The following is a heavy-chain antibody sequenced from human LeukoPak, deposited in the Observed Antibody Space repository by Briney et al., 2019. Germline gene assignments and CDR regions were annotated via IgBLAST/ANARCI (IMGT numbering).Heavy chain of an antibody. CDR1: GGTFSSYA. CDR3: ARDLSGYYDSSGYYPNWFDP. CDR2: ISAYNGNT. V-gene: IGHV1-18*01. D-gene: IGHD3-22*01. Sequence: ASVKVSCKASGGTFSSYAISWVRQAPGQGLEWMGWISAYNGNTNYAQKLQGRVTMTTDTSTSTAYMELRSLRSDDTAVYYCARDLSGYYDSSGYYPNWFDPWGQGTLVTVSS. J-gene: IGHJ5*02.